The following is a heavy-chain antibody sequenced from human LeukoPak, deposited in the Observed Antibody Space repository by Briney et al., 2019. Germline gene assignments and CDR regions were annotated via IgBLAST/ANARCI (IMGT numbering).Heavy chain of an antibody. CDR1: GFTFDDYA. J-gene: IGHJ4*02. D-gene: IGHD5-18*01. Sequence: PGGSLLLSCAASGFTFDDYARHWVRQPPGKGLEWVSAISGGGGSPYYAASVKGRFTISRYNSKNAQYLQMNSLRAEDTAVYYCAKVPRIQLWLPKGRNYYFDYWGQGTLVTVSS. CDR3: AKVPRIQLWLPKGRNYYFDY. V-gene: IGHV3-23*01. CDR2: ISGGGGSP.